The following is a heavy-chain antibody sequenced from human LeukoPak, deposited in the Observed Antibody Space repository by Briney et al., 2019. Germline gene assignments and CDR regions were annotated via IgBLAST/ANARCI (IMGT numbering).Heavy chain of an antibody. CDR2: IFYSGST. V-gene: IGHV4-59*01. D-gene: IGHD6-13*01. J-gene: IGHJ5*02. Sequence: SETLSLTCTVSGGSISSYYWSWIRQPPGKGLEWIGYIFYSGSTNYNPSLKSRVTISVDTSKNQFSLKLSSVTAADTAMYYCARGGDTSSWYAWFDPWGQGTLVTVSS. CDR3: ARGGDTSSWYAWFDP. CDR1: GGSISSYY.